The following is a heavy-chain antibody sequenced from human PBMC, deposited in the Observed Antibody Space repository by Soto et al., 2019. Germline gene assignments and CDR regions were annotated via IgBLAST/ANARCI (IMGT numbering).Heavy chain of an antibody. CDR2: MYYGGST. CDR3: ARSTGYGDSYFDY. J-gene: IGHJ4*02. Sequence: SETLSLTCTVSGGSISLYYWNWIRQPPGKGLEWISYMYYGGSTNYKSSLKSRVTISGDTSKNQFSLKLRSVTAADTAVYFCARSTGYGDSYFDYCGQGALVTVSS. CDR1: GGSISLYY. D-gene: IGHD4-17*01. V-gene: IGHV4-59*01.